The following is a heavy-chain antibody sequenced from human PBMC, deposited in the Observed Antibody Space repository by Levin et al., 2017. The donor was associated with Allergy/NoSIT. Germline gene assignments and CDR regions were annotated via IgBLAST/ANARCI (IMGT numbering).Heavy chain of an antibody. V-gene: IGHV5-51*01. CDR2: IYPGDSDS. D-gene: IGHD3-10*01. J-gene: IGHJ4*02. Sequence: GESLKISCRGSGYTFTRYWIAWVRQMPGKGLEWVGVIYPGDSDSRISPSLQGQVLISADKSLSTAFLQWSSLKASDTAIYYCARHSFSGSGVDYDRREHLELWGQGTPVTVSS. CDR1: GYTFTRYW. CDR3: ARHSFSGSGVDYDRREHLEL.